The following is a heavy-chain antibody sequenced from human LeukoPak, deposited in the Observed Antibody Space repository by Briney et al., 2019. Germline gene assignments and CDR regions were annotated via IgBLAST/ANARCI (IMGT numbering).Heavy chain of an antibody. CDR1: GFTVSTNY. CDR3: ARGGAGYAFDY. D-gene: IGHD5-12*01. CDR2: ISSGGTP. V-gene: IGHV3-66*02. Sequence: PGGSLRLSCAASGFTVSTNYMSWVRQALGKGLEWVSVISSGGTPYYADSVKGRFTISRDSSENTLYLQMHSLRAEDTAVYYCARGGAGYAFDYWGQGTLVTVSS. J-gene: IGHJ4*02.